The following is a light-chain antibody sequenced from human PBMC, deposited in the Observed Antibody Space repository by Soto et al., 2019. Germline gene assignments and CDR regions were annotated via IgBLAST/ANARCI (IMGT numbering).Light chain of an antibody. CDR3: AAWDDSLNGWV. CDR2: SND. V-gene: IGLV1-44*01. Sequence: QSVLTQPPSASGTPGQRVTISCSGSRSNIGSDTVNWYRQLPGTAPKLLIYSNDQRPSGVPDRFSGSKSGTSASLAISGLQSEDEADYYCAAWDDSLNGWVFGGGTKLTVL. CDR1: RSNIGSDT. J-gene: IGLJ3*02.